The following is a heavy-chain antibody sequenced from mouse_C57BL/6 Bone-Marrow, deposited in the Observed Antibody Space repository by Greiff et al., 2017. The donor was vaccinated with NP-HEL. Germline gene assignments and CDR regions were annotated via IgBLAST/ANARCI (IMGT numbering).Heavy chain of an antibody. J-gene: IGHJ3*01. D-gene: IGHD2-3*01. Sequence: QVQLQQSGAELVRPGASVKLSCKASGYTFTDYYINWVKQRPGQGLEWIARIYPGSGNTYYNEKFKGKATLTAEKSSSTAYMQLSSLTSEDSAVYFCARGGWVLLFAYWGQGTLVTVSA. CDR1: GYTFTDYY. CDR2: IYPGSGNT. V-gene: IGHV1-76*01. CDR3: ARGGWVLLFAY.